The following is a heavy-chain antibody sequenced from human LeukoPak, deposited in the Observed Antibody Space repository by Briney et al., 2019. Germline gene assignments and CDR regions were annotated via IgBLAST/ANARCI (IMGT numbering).Heavy chain of an antibody. Sequence: ASVKVSCKASGYTFTSYDINWVRQATGQGLEWMGWMNPNSGNTGYAQKFQGRVTMTRNTSISTAYMELSSLRSEDTAVYYCAREISSWYRTEGRFDPWGQGTLVTVSS. CDR1: GYTFTSYD. J-gene: IGHJ5*02. CDR2: MNPNSGNT. CDR3: AREISSWYRTEGRFDP. D-gene: IGHD6-13*01. V-gene: IGHV1-8*01.